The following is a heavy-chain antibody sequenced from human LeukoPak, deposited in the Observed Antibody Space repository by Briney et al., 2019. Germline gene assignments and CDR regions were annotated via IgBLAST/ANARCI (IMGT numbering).Heavy chain of an antibody. CDR3: ARATSADKEDY. CDR2: IRNDGSDK. V-gene: IGHV3-7*01. CDR1: GFSFSDYW. Sequence: GGSLRLSCAASGFSFSDYWMSWVRQAPGKGLEWVATIRNDGSDKYYVDSVKGRFTISRDNTKNSLSLEINSLRAEDTALYYCARATSADKEDYWGQGTLVTVSS. D-gene: IGHD3-3*01. J-gene: IGHJ4*02.